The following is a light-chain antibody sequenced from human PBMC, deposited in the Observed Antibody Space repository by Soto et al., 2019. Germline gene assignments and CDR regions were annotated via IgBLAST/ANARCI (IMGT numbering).Light chain of an antibody. CDR1: SSDVGNYKY. CDR2: EVS. CDR3: SSYAGSNLWV. J-gene: IGLJ3*02. Sequence: QSALTQSPSASGSPGQSVTISCTGTSSDVGNYKYVSWYQQHPGKAPKLMIYEVSKRTSGVPDRFSGSNSGNTASLTVSGLQVEDEADYYCSSYAGSNLWVFGGGTKLTVL. V-gene: IGLV2-8*01.